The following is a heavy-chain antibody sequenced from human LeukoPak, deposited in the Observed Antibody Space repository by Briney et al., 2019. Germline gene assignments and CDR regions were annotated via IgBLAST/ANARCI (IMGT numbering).Heavy chain of an antibody. CDR1: GGSVSSDGFY. D-gene: IGHD3-9*01. CDR2: VYYSGST. J-gene: IGHJ4*02. CDR3: ARRLTRPERFDS. V-gene: IGHV4-61*08. Sequence: SETLSLTCTVSGGSVSSDGFYWTWIRQPPGKGLEWIGYVYYSGSTNYNPSLKSRVTKSLDTSKNQFSLKLNSVTAADTAVFYCARRLTRPERFDSWGQGTLVTVSS.